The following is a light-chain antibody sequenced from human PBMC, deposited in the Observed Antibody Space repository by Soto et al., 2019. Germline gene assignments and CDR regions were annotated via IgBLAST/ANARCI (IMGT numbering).Light chain of an antibody. Sequence: IQLTQSPSSLSASVGDRVTITCRASQGINSFLAWYQQKPGKAPKLLIYAASTLQSGVPSRFSGSGSGTDFXLTIXXXXXXXXXTYYCQQLERYPSTFGGGTK. J-gene: IGKJ4*01. CDR2: AAS. CDR1: QGINSF. CDR3: QQLERYPST. V-gene: IGKV1-9*01.